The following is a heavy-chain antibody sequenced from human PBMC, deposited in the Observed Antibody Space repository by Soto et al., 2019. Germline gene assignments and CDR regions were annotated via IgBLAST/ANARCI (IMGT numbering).Heavy chain of an antibody. CDR3: AREGKLTQAFDI. Sequence: GSLRLSCAASGFTFSSYWMHWVRQAPGKGLGWVSRINSDGSSTSYADSVKGRFTIARDNAKNTLYLKMNSMRAEDPAVYYCAREGKLTQAFDIWGQGTMVTVSS. CDR2: INSDGSST. D-gene: IGHD1-26*01. CDR1: GFTFSSYW. V-gene: IGHV3-74*01. J-gene: IGHJ3*02.